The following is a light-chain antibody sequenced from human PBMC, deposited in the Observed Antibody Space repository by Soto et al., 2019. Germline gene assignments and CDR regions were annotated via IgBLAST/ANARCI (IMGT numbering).Light chain of an antibody. Sequence: QPVLTQSPSASASLGASVNLTCTLSSGHSSYAIAWHQQQPEKGPRYLMKLNSDGSHSKGDGIPDRFSGSSSGAERYLAISCLQSEDEADYYCQTWGTGIVVFGGGTKLTVL. CDR2: LNSDGSH. V-gene: IGLV4-69*01. J-gene: IGLJ2*01. CDR3: QTWGTGIVV. CDR1: SGHSSYA.